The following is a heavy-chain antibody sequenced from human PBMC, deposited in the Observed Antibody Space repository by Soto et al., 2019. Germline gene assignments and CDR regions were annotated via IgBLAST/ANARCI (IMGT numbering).Heavy chain of an antibody. CDR1: GGSVSSSDYY. V-gene: IGHV4-39*01. J-gene: IGHJ4*02. CDR2: VYYSGTT. CDR3: ATQTGGLRYYSDS. Sequence: QLQLQESGPGLVKPSETLSLTCTVSGGSVSSSDYYWGWIRQPPGKELEWIGAVYYSGTTYYMPFLTGADTIAINKSDNRYALNLRSVTATDTAVYYSATQTGGLRYYSDSWGQGALVTVSS. D-gene: IGHD3-16*01.